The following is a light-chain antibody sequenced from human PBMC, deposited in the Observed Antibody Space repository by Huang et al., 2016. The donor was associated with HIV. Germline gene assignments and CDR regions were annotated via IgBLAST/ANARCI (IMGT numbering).Light chain of an antibody. CDR3: QQSHATPWT. V-gene: IGKV1-39*01. J-gene: IGKJ1*01. CDR1: QSIRAY. Sequence: DIQMTQSPSSLSASVGDRVTITCRASQSIRAYLNWYQEKPGKAPQFLIFTASSLQRGVPSRFSGNGSGTDFTLTISSLQPEDFATYYCQQSHATPWTFGQGTKVEIK. CDR2: TAS.